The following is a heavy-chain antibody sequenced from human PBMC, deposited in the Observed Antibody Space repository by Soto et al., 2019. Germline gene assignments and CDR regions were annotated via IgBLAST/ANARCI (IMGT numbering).Heavy chain of an antibody. CDR3: ARDQGIAARLAGMDV. J-gene: IGHJ6*02. Sequence: PSETLSLTCTVSGGSISSGGYYWSWIRQHPGKGLEWIGYIYYSGSTYYNPSLKSRVTISVDTSKNQFSLKLSSVTAADTAVYYCARDQGIAARLAGMDVWGQGTTVTVSS. V-gene: IGHV4-31*03. D-gene: IGHD6-6*01. CDR1: GGSISSGGYY. CDR2: IYYSGST.